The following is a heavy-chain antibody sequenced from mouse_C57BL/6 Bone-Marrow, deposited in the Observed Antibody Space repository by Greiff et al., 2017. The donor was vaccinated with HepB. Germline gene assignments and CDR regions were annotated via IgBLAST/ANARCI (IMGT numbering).Heavy chain of an antibody. CDR2: ISGGGGNT. V-gene: IGHV5-9*01. CDR1: GFTFSSYT. Sequence: EVKLMESGGGLVKPGGSLKLSCAASGFTFSSYTMSWVRQTPEKRLEWVATISGGGGNTYYPDSVKGRFTISRDNAKNTLYLQMSSLRSEDTALYYCARRDDSDYWGQGTTLTVSS. D-gene: IGHD2-4*01. J-gene: IGHJ2*01. CDR3: ARRDDSDY.